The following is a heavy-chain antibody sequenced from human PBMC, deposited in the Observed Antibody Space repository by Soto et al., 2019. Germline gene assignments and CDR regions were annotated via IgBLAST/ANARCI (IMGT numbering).Heavy chain of an antibody. V-gene: IGHV3-21*01. CDR2: ISSSSSYI. CDR1: GFTFSSYS. CDR3: ARSGRAGYCSSTSCYEYYYGMDV. Sequence: GGSLRLSYAASGFTFSSYSMNWVRQAPGKGLEWVSSISSSSSYIYYADSVKGRFTISRDNAKNSLYLQMNSLRAEDTAVYYCARSGRAGYCSSTSCYEYYYGMDVWGQGTTVTVSS. J-gene: IGHJ6*02. D-gene: IGHD2-2*01.